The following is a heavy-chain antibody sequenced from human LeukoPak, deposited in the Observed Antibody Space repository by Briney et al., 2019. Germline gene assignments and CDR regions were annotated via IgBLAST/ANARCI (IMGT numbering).Heavy chain of an antibody. D-gene: IGHD3-9*01. CDR1: GFTVSSNY. V-gene: IGHV3-53*01. CDR3: ASANYDILTGYSKGTV. CDR2: IYSGGST. Sequence: PGGSLRPSCAASGFTVSSNYMSWVRQAPGKGLEWVSVIYSGGSTYYADSVKGRFTISRDNSKNTLYLQMNSLRAEDTAVYYCASANYDILTGYSKGTVWGQGTLVTVSS. J-gene: IGHJ4*02.